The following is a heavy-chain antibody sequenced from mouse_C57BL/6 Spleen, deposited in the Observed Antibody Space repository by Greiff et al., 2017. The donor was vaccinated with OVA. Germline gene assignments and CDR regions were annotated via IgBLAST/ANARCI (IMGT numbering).Heavy chain of an antibody. J-gene: IGHJ3*01. V-gene: IGHV1-82*01. Sequence: VQLQQSGPELVKPGASVKISCKASGYAFSSSWMNWVKQRPGKGLEWIGRIYPGDGDTNYNGKFKGKATLTADKSSSTAYMQLSSLTSEDSAVYFCARGRAYDYLFAYWGQGTLVTVSA. D-gene: IGHD2-4*01. CDR1: GYAFSSSW. CDR2: IYPGDGDT. CDR3: ARGRAYDYLFAY.